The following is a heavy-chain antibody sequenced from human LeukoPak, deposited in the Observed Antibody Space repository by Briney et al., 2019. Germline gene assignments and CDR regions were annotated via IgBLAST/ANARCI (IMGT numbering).Heavy chain of an antibody. CDR2: ISAYNGNT. V-gene: IGHV1-18*01. D-gene: IGHD2-2*01. J-gene: IGHJ5*02. CDR1: GYTFTSYG. CDR3: ARDGLDIVVVPAAILGGNWFDP. Sequence: ASVKVSCKASGYTFTSYGISWVRQAPGQGLEWMGWISAYNGNTNYAQKLQGRVTMTTDTSTSTAYMELRSLRSDDTAVYYCARDGLDIVVVPAAILGGNWFDPWGQGTLVTVSS.